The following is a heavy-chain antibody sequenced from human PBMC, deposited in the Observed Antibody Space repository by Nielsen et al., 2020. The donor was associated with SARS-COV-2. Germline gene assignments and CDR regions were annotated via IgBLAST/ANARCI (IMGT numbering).Heavy chain of an antibody. V-gene: IGHV4-34*01. CDR3: ARALQDYFWGSDRHPFDY. D-gene: IGHD3-16*02. J-gene: IGHJ4*02. CDR1: GFTFSNAW. CDR2: INHSGST. Sequence: ESLKISCAASGFTFSNAWMSWLRQPPGRGLEWIGEINHSGSTNYNPSLKTRVTILVDPSKNQFSLKLSSVTAADTAVYYCARALQDYFWGSDRHPFDYWGLGTLVTVSS.